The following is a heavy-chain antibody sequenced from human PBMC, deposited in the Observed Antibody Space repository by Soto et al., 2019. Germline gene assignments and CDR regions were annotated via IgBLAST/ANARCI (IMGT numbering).Heavy chain of an antibody. CDR3: ARTVGAAYLFDF. J-gene: IGHJ4*02. V-gene: IGHV4-4*07. D-gene: IGHD3-16*01. CDR1: GDSMSKYY. CDR2: IWTSGST. Sequence: QVQLQESGPGLVKPSETLSLTCNVSGDSMSKYYWSWVRQPAGKGREWSGRIWTSGSTNYNPSLKRRVTMSIDTANQDFSLDLKSVTAADTAVYYCARTVGAAYLFDFWGQGVLVTVSS.